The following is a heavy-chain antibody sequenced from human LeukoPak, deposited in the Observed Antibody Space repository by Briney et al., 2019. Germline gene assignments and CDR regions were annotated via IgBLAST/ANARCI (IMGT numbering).Heavy chain of an antibody. CDR2: ISSSSRTI. CDR1: GFTFSTDT. Sequence: GGSLRLSCAASGFTFSTDTMNWVRQAPGKGLEWVSYISSSSRTIYYADSVQGRFPISRDNAKNSLYLQMNSLRDEDTAVYYCASPGGKSSGYVFDYWGQGTLVTVSS. CDR3: ASPGGKSSGYVFDY. J-gene: IGHJ4*02. D-gene: IGHD3-22*01. V-gene: IGHV3-48*02.